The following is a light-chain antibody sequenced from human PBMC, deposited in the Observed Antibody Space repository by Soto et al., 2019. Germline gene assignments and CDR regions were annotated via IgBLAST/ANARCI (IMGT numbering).Light chain of an antibody. CDR2: GAT. Sequence: EVVLTQSPGTLSLSPGERATLSCRASQSVADSYLAWYQQKPGRAPRLLFYGATRRATGIPDRFSGSGSGTDFTLTISTLEPDDFGVYYCHHFGNSPETFGQGPKVE. CDR1: QSVADSY. J-gene: IGKJ1*01. V-gene: IGKV3-20*01. CDR3: HHFGNSPET.